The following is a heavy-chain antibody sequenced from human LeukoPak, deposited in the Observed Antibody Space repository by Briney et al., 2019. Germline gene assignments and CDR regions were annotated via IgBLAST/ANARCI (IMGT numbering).Heavy chain of an antibody. CDR3: ARVYGSSGYWYYFDY. Sequence: PGGSLRLSCAASGFTYSDYYMSWIRQAPGKGLEWVSYISSSGSTIYYADSVKGRFTISRDNAKNSLYLQMNSLRAEDTAVYYCARVYGSSGYWYYFDYWGQGTLVTVSS. CDR2: ISSSGSTI. V-gene: IGHV3-11*01. J-gene: IGHJ4*02. D-gene: IGHD3-22*01. CDR1: GFTYSDYY.